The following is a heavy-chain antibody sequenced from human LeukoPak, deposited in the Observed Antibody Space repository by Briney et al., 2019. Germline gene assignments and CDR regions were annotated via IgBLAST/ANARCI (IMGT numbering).Heavy chain of an antibody. CDR3: ARDGY. J-gene: IGHJ4*02. V-gene: IGHV3-7*01. CDR2: IRDDGSEK. Sequence: GGSLRLSCAASGFTFRNYWMTWVRQAPGKGLEGVASIRDDGSEKYYVDSVQGRFKISRDNAKNSLYLQMNSLRAEDTAVYYCARDGYWRQGTLVSVSS. CDR1: GFTFRNYW.